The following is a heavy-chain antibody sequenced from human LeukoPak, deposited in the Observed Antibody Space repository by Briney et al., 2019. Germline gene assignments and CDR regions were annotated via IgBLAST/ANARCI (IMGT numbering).Heavy chain of an antibody. CDR1: RFTFRNYA. Sequence: GGSLRLSCAASRFTFRNYAMSWVRQAPGMGLEWLSIISGTADSKYYADSVKGRFTISRDNPRSTLYLEMKSLRAEDTAVYYCAKADATIGGAFDTWGQGTMVIVSS. D-gene: IGHD3-16*01. V-gene: IGHV3-23*01. CDR2: ISGTADSK. CDR3: AKADATIGGAFDT. J-gene: IGHJ3*02.